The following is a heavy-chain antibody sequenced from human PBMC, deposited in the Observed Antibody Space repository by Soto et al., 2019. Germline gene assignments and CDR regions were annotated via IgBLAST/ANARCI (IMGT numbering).Heavy chain of an antibody. CDR1: GGTFSSYT. D-gene: IGHD3-9*01. V-gene: IGHV1-69*02. CDR2: IIPILGIA. J-gene: IGHJ4*02. CDR3: ARNPVNYDILTGYYSYYFDY. Sequence: QVQLVQSGAEVKKPGSSVKVSCKASGGTFSSYTISWVRQAPGQGLEWMGRIIPILGIANYAQKFQGRVTITADKSTSAAYMELSSLRSEDTAVYYCARNPVNYDILTGYYSYYFDYWGQGTLVTVSS.